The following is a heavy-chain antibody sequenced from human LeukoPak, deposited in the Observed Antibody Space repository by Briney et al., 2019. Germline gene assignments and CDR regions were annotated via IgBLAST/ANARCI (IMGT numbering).Heavy chain of an antibody. J-gene: IGHJ4*02. CDR3: ATGKGYGSGSYPYYFDY. D-gene: IGHD3-10*01. V-gene: IGHV1-24*01. CDR2: FDPEDGET. Sequence: ASVKVSCKVSGHTLTELAMHWVRQAPGKGLEWMGGFDPEDGETIYAQKFQGRVTMTEGTSTDTAYMELSSLRSEDTAVYYCATGKGYGSGSYPYYFDYWGQGTLVTVSS. CDR1: GHTLTELA.